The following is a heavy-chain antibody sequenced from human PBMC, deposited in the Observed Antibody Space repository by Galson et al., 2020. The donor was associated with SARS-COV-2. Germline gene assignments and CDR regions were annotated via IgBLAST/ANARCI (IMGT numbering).Heavy chain of an antibody. CDR2: INDSGST. Sequence: ETSETLSLTCAVYGGSFSGYYWSWIRQPPGKGLEWIGEINDSGSTNYNPSLKSRVTISVDTSKNQFSLKLSSVTAADTAVYYCARGPYGDYQYYYYYGMDVWGQGTTVTVSS. V-gene: IGHV4-34*01. CDR1: GGSFSGYY. CDR3: ARGPYGDYQYYYYYGMDV. D-gene: IGHD4-17*01. J-gene: IGHJ6*02.